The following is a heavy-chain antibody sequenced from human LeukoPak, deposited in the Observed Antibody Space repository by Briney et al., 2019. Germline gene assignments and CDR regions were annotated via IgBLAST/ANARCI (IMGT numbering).Heavy chain of an antibody. CDR2: IIPIFGTA. CDR3: ARDRFPDSSDYYWSY. CDR1: GGTFSSYA. D-gene: IGHD3-22*01. Sequence: SVKVSCKASGGTFSSYAISWVRQAPGQGLEWMGGIIPIFGTANYAQKFQGRVTITTDESTSTAYMELSSLRSEDTAVYCCARDRFPDSSDYYWSYWGQGTLVTVSS. J-gene: IGHJ4*02. V-gene: IGHV1-69*05.